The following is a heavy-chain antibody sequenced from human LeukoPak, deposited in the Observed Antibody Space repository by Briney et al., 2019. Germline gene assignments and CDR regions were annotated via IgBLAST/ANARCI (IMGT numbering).Heavy chain of an antibody. D-gene: IGHD4/OR15-4a*01. J-gene: IGHJ4*02. CDR2: INAGNGNT. CDR3: ARGAERVPFDY. Sequence: ASVKVSCKASGYTFTSYAMHWVRQAPGQRLEWMGWINAGNGNTKSSQKFQGRVTITRDTSANTAYMELSSLRSEDTAVYYCARGAERVPFDYWGQGTLVTVSS. CDR1: GYTFTSYA. V-gene: IGHV1-3*01.